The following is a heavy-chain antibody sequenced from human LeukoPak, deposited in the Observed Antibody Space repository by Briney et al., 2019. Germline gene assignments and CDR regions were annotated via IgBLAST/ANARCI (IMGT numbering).Heavy chain of an antibody. CDR2: IHSGGST. D-gene: IGHD6-13*01. CDR1: GFTVSSNY. Sequence: GGSLRLSCAASGFTVSSNYMSWVRQAPGKGLEWVSVIHSGGSTSYADSVKGRFTISRDNSKNTLYLQMNSLRAEDTAVYYCARGDSSSWKNYYYYYGMDVWGQGTTVTVSS. J-gene: IGHJ6*02. V-gene: IGHV3-66*02. CDR3: ARGDSSSWKNYYYYYGMDV.